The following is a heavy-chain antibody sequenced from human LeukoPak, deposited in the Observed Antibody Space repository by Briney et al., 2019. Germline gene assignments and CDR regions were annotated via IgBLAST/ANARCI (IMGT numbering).Heavy chain of an antibody. Sequence: GGSLRLSCAASGFTFDDYAMHWVRQAPGKGLEWVSGISWNSGSIGYADSVKGRSTISRDNAKNSLFLQMNSLRAEDTALYYCAKAHSSGWYVFAYWGQGTLVTASS. CDR1: GFTFDDYA. CDR3: AKAHSSGWYVFAY. D-gene: IGHD6-19*01. CDR2: ISWNSGSI. J-gene: IGHJ4*02. V-gene: IGHV3-9*01.